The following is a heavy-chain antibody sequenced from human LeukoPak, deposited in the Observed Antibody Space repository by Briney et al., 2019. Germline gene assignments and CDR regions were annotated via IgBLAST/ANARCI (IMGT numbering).Heavy chain of an antibody. D-gene: IGHD3-3*01. CDR3: ARGRLLYDFWSGYYGGSFDY. J-gene: IGHJ4*02. CDR1: GYTFTSYG. Sequence: ASVKVSCKASGYTFTSYGISWVRQAPGQGLEWMGWISAYNGNTNYAQKLQGRVTMTTDTSTSTAYMELSSLRSEDTAVYYCARGRLLYDFWSGYYGGSFDYWGQGTLVTVSS. V-gene: IGHV1-18*01. CDR2: ISAYNGNT.